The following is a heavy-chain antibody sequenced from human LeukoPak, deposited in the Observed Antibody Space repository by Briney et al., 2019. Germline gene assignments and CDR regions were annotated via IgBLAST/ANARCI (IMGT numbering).Heavy chain of an antibody. CDR1: GFTFSSYG. CDR3: ARVEDGSSWSPFDY. V-gene: IGHV3-30*02. CDR2: IRSDGSTK. Sequence: GGSLRLSCAASGFTFSSYGMHWVRQAPGKGLEWVAFIRSDGSTKYYADSVKGRFTISRDNSKSTLYLQMNSLRAEDTAVYYCARVEDGSSWSPFDYWGQGTLVTVSS. J-gene: IGHJ4*02. D-gene: IGHD6-13*01.